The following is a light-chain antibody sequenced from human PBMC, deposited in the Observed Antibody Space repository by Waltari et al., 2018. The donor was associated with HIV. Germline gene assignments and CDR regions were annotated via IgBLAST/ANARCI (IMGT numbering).Light chain of an antibody. CDR3: QVWHSNSDHVV. V-gene: IGLV3-21*02. J-gene: IGLJ2*01. CDR2: DDS. CDR1: NIGSQS. Sequence: SYVLTQPPSVSVAPGQTARITCEGNNIGSQSVHWYQQRPGQAPALVVHDDSDRPSGIPERFSGSNAGNTATLTISRVEAGDEADYYCQVWHSNSDHVVFGGGTKLTAL.